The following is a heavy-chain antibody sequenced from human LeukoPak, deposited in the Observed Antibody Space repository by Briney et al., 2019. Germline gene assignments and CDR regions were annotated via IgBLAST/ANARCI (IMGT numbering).Heavy chain of an antibody. CDR2: IYYSGST. Sequence: PAETLSLTCTVSGGSISSYYWSRIGQPPGKGLEWIGYIYYSGSTSYNPSLKSRVTISVDTSKKQFSLKLSSVTAADTAVYYCAREREQPYDYWGQGTLVTVSS. J-gene: IGHJ4*02. CDR3: AREREQPYDY. CDR1: GGSISSYY. V-gene: IGHV4-59*12. D-gene: IGHD1/OR15-1a*01.